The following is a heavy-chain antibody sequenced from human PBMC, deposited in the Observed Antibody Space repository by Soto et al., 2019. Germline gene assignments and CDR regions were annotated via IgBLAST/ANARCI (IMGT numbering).Heavy chain of an antibody. J-gene: IGHJ6*02. Sequence: GGSLRLSCAASGFTFSNAWMNWVRQAPGKGLEWVGRIKSKTDGGTTDYAAPVKGRFTISRDDSKNTLYLQMNSLKTEDTAVYYCTSYKRSFLAVAGTVGYYYGMDVWGQGTTVTVSS. V-gene: IGHV3-15*07. D-gene: IGHD6-19*01. CDR3: TSYKRSFLAVAGTVGYYYGMDV. CDR2: IKSKTDGGTT. CDR1: GFTFSNAW.